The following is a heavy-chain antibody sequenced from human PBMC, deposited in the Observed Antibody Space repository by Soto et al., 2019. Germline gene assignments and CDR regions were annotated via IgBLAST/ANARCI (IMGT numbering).Heavy chain of an antibody. Sequence: GASVKVSCKASGGTFSSYAISWVRQAPGQGLEWMGGIIPIFGTANYAQKFQGRVTMTADESTSTAYMELSSLRSEDTAVYYCARCPPQYCSGGSCYSLIRFDYWGQGTLVTVSS. D-gene: IGHD2-15*01. CDR2: IIPIFGTA. CDR1: GGTFSSYA. J-gene: IGHJ4*02. CDR3: ARCPPQYCSGGSCYSLIRFDY. V-gene: IGHV1-69*13.